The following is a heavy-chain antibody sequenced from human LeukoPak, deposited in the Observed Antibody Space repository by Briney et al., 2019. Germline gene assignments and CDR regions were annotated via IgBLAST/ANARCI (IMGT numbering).Heavy chain of an antibody. Sequence: PGGSLRLSCAASGFTVSRNYMTWVRQAPGKGLEWVGRIESKTDGGTIAYAAPVKGRFTISRDDSKNTLFLQTNSLKTEDTAVYYCTTAKWGTLFDYWGQGTLVTVSS. CDR2: IESKTDGGTI. CDR3: TTAKWGTLFDY. D-gene: IGHD7-27*01. V-gene: IGHV3-15*04. CDR1: GFTVSRNY. J-gene: IGHJ4*02.